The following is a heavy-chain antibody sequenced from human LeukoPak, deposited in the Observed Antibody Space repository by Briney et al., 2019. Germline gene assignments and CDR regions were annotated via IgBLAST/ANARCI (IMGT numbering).Heavy chain of an antibody. CDR1: GASINKDY. Sequence: SETLSLTCTVSGASINKDYWAWIRQPAGKGLEWIGRIHPSGITHQNPSLRGRVTISVDTSKNQFSLKLSSVTAADTAVYYCARVIAYYESSGYYPNSYYFDYWGQGTLVTVSS. J-gene: IGHJ4*02. V-gene: IGHV4-4*07. CDR2: IHPSGIT. CDR3: ARVIAYYESSGYYPNSYYFDY. D-gene: IGHD3-22*01.